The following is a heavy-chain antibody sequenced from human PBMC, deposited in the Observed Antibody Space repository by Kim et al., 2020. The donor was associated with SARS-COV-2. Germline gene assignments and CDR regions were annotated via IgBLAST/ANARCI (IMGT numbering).Heavy chain of an antibody. CDR3: ARDQILVAGTGVDY. D-gene: IGHD6-19*01. V-gene: IGHV3-48*03. Sequence: ADSVKGRFTISRDNAKNSLYLQMNSLRAEDTAVYYCARDQILVAGTGVDYWGQGTLVTVSS. J-gene: IGHJ4*02.